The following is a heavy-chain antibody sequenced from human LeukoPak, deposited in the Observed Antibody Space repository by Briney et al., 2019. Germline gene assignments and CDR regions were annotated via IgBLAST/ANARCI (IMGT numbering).Heavy chain of an antibody. CDR2: ISASGGNT. CDR1: GFTLRSYA. CDR3: ASIPPFYYDFWSGVQYYMDV. J-gene: IGHJ6*03. D-gene: IGHD3-3*01. Sequence: GGSLRLSCAASGFTLRSYAMIWVRQTPGKGLEWVSGISASGGNTNYADSVKGRFTISRDNAKNSLYLQMNSLRDEDTAVYYCASIPPFYYDFWSGVQYYMDVWGKGTTVTVSS. V-gene: IGHV3-23*01.